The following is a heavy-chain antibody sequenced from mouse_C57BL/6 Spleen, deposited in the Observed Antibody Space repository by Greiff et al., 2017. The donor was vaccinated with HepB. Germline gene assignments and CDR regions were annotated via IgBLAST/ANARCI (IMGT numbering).Heavy chain of an antibody. D-gene: IGHD1-1*01. V-gene: IGHV3-6*01. CDR1: GYSITSGYY. Sequence: EVKLLESGPGLVKPSQSLSLTCSVTGYSITSGYYWNWIRQFPGNKLEWMGYISYDGSNNYNPSLKNRISITRDTSKNQFFLKLNSVTTEDTATYYCARADYYYGSYYFDYWGQGTTLTVSS. CDR3: ARADYYYGSYYFDY. CDR2: ISYDGSN. J-gene: IGHJ2*01.